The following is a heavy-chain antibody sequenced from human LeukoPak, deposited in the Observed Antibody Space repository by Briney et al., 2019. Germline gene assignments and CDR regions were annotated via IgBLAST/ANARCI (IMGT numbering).Heavy chain of an antibody. CDR3: AKIDSVGVPASRYFDY. V-gene: IGHV3-23*01. CDR2: ISDSGGST. Sequence: GGSLRLSCAASGFTFSSYAMSWVRQAPGKGLEWVSAISDSGGSTYYADSVKGRFTISRDNSKNTLYLQMNSLRAEDTAVYYCAKIDSVGVPASRYFDYWGQGTLVTVSS. CDR1: GFTFSSYA. J-gene: IGHJ4*02. D-gene: IGHD2-2*01.